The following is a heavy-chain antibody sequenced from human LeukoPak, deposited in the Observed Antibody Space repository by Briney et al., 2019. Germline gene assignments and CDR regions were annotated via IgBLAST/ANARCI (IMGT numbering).Heavy chain of an antibody. CDR1: GFTFSSYG. V-gene: IGHV3-23*01. J-gene: IGHJ4*02. CDR2: ISGSGGST. D-gene: IGHD6-13*01. CDR3: AKAPPYRYSSSWYAYFDY. Sequence: GGTLRLSCAASGFTFSSYGMSWVRQAPGKRLEWVSAISGSGGSTYYADSVKGRFTISRDNSKNTLYLQMNSLRAEDTAVYYCAKAPPYRYSSSWYAYFDYWGQGTLVTVSS.